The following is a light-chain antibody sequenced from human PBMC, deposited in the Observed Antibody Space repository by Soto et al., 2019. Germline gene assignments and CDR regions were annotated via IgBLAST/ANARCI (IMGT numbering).Light chain of an antibody. CDR1: QAISSY. CDR3: HKYNHAPT. J-gene: IGKJ4*01. CDR2: ATS. Sequence: DIQLTQSPSSLSASVGDRVTITCRASQAISSYLAWYQQKPGKVPELLIYATSTLQSGAPSRFSGSASGTDFTLTNSSLQPEDVATYYCHKYNHAPTFGGGTKVQLK. V-gene: IGKV1-27*01.